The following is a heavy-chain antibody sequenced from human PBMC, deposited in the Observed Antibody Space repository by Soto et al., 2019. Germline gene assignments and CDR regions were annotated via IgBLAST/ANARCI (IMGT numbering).Heavy chain of an antibody. Sequence: SETLSLTCAVYGGSFSGYYWSWIRQPPGKGLEWIGEINHSGSTNYNPSLKSRVTISVDTSKNQFSLKLSSVTAADTAVYYCARGGERITIFGVVIRPYYYGMDVWGQGTTVTVS. V-gene: IGHV4-34*01. D-gene: IGHD3-3*01. J-gene: IGHJ6*02. CDR2: INHSGST. CDR3: ARGGERITIFGVVIRPYYYGMDV. CDR1: GGSFSGYY.